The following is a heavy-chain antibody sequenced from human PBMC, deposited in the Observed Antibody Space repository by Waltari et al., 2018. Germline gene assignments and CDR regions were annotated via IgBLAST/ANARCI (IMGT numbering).Heavy chain of an antibody. CDR3: ATSSGYEDYFDY. CDR2: IYYSGST. J-gene: IGHJ4*02. CDR1: GGSISSSSYY. D-gene: IGHD5-12*01. V-gene: IGHV4-39*07. Sequence: QLPLQESGPGLVKPSETLSLTCTVSGGSISSSSYYWGWIRQPPGKGLEWIGSIYYSGSTYYNPSLKSRVTISVDTSKNQFSLKLSSVTAADTAVYYCATSSGYEDYFDYWGQGTLVTVSS.